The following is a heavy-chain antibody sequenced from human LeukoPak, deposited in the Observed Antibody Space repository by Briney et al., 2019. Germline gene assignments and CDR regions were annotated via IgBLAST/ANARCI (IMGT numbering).Heavy chain of an antibody. V-gene: IGHV4-39*01. CDR1: GGSISSSSYD. CDR2: ISYSGIT. J-gene: IGHJ3*02. CDR3: ARPTFGVDVGAFDI. Sequence: PSETLSLTCTVSGGSISSSSYDWGWIRQPPGKGLEWIGSISYSGITYYNPSLKSRVTISVDTSKNQFSLKLSSVTAADTAVYYCARPTFGVDVGAFDIWGQGTMVTVSS. D-gene: IGHD3-10*01.